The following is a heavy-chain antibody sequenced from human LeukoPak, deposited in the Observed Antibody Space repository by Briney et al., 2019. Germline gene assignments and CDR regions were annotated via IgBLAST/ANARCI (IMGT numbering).Heavy chain of an antibody. J-gene: IGHJ6*03. CDR3: ARPSLWVGDVSYYMDV. Sequence: PSETLSLTCAVSDDSFSSHYWTWIRQPPGKGLEWIGYISYIGSTNYNPSLKSRVTISIDTSKNQFSLKLNSVTAADTAVYYCARPSLWVGDVSYYMDVWGKGTTVTVSS. CDR1: DDSFSSHY. V-gene: IGHV4-59*08. CDR2: ISYIGST. D-gene: IGHD3-10*01.